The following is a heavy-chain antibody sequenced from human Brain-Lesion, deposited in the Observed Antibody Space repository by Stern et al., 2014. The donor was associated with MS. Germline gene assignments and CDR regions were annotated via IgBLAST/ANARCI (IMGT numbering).Heavy chain of an antibody. V-gene: IGHV1-45*02. J-gene: IGHJ4*02. CDR3: AEGGSYGFVY. D-gene: IGHD4-17*01. CDR1: GNTFTNRY. CDR2: ITPFTGNT. Sequence: LGESGAEVKKTGSSVKVSCQASGNTFTNRYLHWVRQAPGQALEWIGWITPFTGNTNYAQNFQDRVTITMDRSMSTAYMDLSSLRSDDTAIYFCAEGGSYGFVYWGQGTLVTVSS.